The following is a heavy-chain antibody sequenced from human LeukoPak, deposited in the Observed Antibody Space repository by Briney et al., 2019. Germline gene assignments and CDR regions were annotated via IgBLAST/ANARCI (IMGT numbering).Heavy chain of an antibody. V-gene: IGHV4-59*12. J-gene: IGHJ4*02. Sequence: SETLSLTCTVSGGSISSYYWSWIRQPPGKGLEWIGYIYYSGSTNYNPPLKSRVTISVDTSKNQFSLKLSSVTAADTAVYYCARAQDSSGWYGHSGYFDYWGQGTLVTVSS. CDR3: ARAQDSSGWYGHSGYFDY. D-gene: IGHD6-19*01. CDR2: IYYSGST. CDR1: GGSISSYY.